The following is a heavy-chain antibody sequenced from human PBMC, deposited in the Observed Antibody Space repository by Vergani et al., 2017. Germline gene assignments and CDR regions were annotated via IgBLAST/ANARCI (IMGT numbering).Heavy chain of an antibody. Sequence: EVQLVESGGRLVQPGGSLRLSCAASGFSLSEYAMAWVRQSPGKGLELVAAIGGRGGRTEYADSVKGRFTITRDRSKNSLFLQINSLKDDDTAVYFCAKVRVSGELLGLGSYIDVWGTGTTVTVSS. CDR1: GFSLSEYA. D-gene: IGHD1-26*01. J-gene: IGHJ6*03. CDR2: IGGRGGRT. CDR3: AKVRVSGELLGLGSYIDV. V-gene: IGHV3-23*04.